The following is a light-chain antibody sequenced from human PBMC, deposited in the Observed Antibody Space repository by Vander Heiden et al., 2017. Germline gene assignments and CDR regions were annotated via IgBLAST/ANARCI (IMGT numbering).Light chain of an antibody. Sequence: QSVLTQPPPAFGIPGQRVAISCSGRSSTIGTNRVNWYQQLPGTAPKLLIYSNTQRPAGVPDRFSGSKSGTSASLAISGLQSVDEADYYCAACDNSLNGWVFGGGTKLTVL. CDR1: SSTIGTNR. J-gene: IGLJ3*02. V-gene: IGLV1-44*01. CDR2: SNT. CDR3: AACDNSLNGWV.